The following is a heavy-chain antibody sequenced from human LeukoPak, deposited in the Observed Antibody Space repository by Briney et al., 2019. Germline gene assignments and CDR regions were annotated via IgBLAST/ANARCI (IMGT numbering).Heavy chain of an antibody. J-gene: IGHJ6*02. CDR1: GYTSSSYD. CDR2: IYPQSGNT. D-gene: IGHD2-21*01. Sequence: ASLKVSSTASGYTSSSYDIDWVRHAPRDRLESIGCIYPQSGNTGYAQKLQGRVTMTRDTSMSTAYMELSSLACEDTAVYYCARVPSYNGGEGFYFYGLDVWGHGTTVTVSS. CDR3: ARVPSYNGGEGFYFYGLDV. V-gene: IGHV1-8*01.